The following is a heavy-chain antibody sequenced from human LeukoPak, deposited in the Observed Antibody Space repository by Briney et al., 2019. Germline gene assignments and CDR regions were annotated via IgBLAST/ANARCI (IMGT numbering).Heavy chain of an antibody. J-gene: IGHJ4*02. Sequence: PSETLSLTCTVSGGSISSSSYYWGWIRQPPGKGLEWIGSIYYSGSTYYNPSLKSRVTISVDTSKNQFSLKLSSVTAADTAVYYCARLYSQSPWSSGWPGHFDYWGQGTLVTVSS. D-gene: IGHD6-19*01. CDR3: ARLYSQSPWSSGWPGHFDY. CDR1: GGSISSSSYY. CDR2: IYYSGST. V-gene: IGHV4-39*01.